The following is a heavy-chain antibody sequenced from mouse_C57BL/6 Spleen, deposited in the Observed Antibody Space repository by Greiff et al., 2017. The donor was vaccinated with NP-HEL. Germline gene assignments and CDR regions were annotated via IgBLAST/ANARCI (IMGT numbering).Heavy chain of an antibody. V-gene: IGHV1-26*01. CDR1: GYTFTDYY. Sequence: VQLQQSGPELVKPGASVKISCKASGYTFTDYYMNWVKQSHGKSLEWIGDINPNNGGTSYNQKFKGKATLTVDKSSSTAYMELRSLTSEDSAVYYCARSGVTDAMDYWGQGTSVTVSS. CDR3: ARSGVTDAMDY. D-gene: IGHD2-2*01. CDR2: INPNNGGT. J-gene: IGHJ4*01.